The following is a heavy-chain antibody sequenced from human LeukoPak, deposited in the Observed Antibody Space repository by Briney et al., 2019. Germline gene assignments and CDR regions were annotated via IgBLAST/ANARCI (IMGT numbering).Heavy chain of an antibody. Sequence: AGGSLTLSCAASGFSLSNYGMHWVREAPGKGLEWVAALLYDGNTKHYADSVKGRFTISRDISKNTFYLQMNSLTAEDTAVYYCARDHRPEIQYYYMDVWGKGTTVAVSS. CDR1: GFSLSNYG. J-gene: IGHJ6*03. D-gene: IGHD1-14*01. CDR2: LLYDGNTK. V-gene: IGHV3-33*01. CDR3: ARDHRPEIQYYYMDV.